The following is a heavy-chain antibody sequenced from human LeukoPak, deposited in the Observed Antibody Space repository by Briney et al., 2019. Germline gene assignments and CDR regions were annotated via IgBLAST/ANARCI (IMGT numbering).Heavy chain of an antibody. CDR2: IYYSGST. J-gene: IGHJ4*02. CDR3: ASSSGWYLDYFDY. Sequence: ASETLSLTCTVSGGSISSYYWSWIRQPPGKGLEWIGYIYYSGSTNYNPSLKSRVTISVDTSKNQFSLKLSSVTAADTAVYYCASSSGWYLDYFDYWGQGTLVTVSS. D-gene: IGHD6-19*01. V-gene: IGHV4-59*01. CDR1: GGSISSYY.